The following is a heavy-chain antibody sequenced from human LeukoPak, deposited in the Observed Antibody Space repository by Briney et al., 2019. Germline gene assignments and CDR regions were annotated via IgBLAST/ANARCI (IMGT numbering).Heavy chain of an antibody. J-gene: IGHJ4*02. CDR3: ARSYYYDSMIDY. D-gene: IGHD3-22*01. Sequence: GGSLRLSCAASDFNFYKYWMHWGRQVPGEGLVWVSRINTDGSSTKYADSVKGRFTISRDNGKNTLFLQMNSLRAEDTAVYYCARSYYYDSMIDYWGQGTLVTVSS. CDR1: DFNFYKYW. CDR2: INTDGSST. V-gene: IGHV3-74*03.